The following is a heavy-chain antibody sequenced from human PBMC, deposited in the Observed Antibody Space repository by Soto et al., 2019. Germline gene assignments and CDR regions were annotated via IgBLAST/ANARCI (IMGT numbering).Heavy chain of an antibody. D-gene: IGHD2-8*02. J-gene: IGHJ5*02. V-gene: IGHV4-4*02. Sequence: QVHLQESGPGLVKPSETLSLTCAVSGASIGSGGWWRWVRQPPGKGLEWIAEIFHDGNTNYSPSLKSRVTISVDKSQNQFSLNVYSVPAADTAVYYCARHEGWTGPDQWGQGTLVTVSS. CDR3: ARHEGWTGPDQ. CDR2: IFHDGNT. CDR1: GASIGSGGW.